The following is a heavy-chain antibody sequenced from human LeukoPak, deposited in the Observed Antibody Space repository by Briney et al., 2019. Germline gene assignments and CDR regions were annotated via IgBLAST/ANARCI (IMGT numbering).Heavy chain of an antibody. D-gene: IGHD5-18*01. Sequence: SGPTLVNPTQTLTLTCTFSGFSLSTSGVSVGWIRQPPGKALEWLALIYWNDDKRYSPSLKSRLTITKDTSKNQVVLTMTNMDPVDTATYYYAHRVGGYSVYYDYYGVDVWGQGTTVTVSS. CDR3: AHRVGGYSVYYDYYGVDV. CDR1: GFSLSTSGVS. CDR2: IYWNDDK. J-gene: IGHJ6*02. V-gene: IGHV2-5*01.